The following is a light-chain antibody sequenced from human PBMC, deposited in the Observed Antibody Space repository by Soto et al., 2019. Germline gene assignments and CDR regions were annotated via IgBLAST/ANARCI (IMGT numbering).Light chain of an antibody. CDR2: GAS. CDR1: QSINNF. Sequence: IQMTQSPSSLSASVGDRVTITCRASQSINNFLNWYQQRPGEVPKLLIYGASSLQSVVASRFSGSGYGTDFTLTISSLQPEDFTTYYCHQSYGTPHTFGGGTKVEIK. J-gene: IGKJ4*01. CDR3: HQSYGTPHT. V-gene: IGKV1-39*01.